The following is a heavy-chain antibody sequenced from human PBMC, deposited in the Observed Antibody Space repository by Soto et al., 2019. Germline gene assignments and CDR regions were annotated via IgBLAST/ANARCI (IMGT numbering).Heavy chain of an antibody. Sequence: GGSLRLSCAASGFTFSSYAMSWVRQAPGKGLEWVSAISGSGGSTYYADSVKGRFTISRDNSKNTPYLQMNSLRAEDTAVYYCAKGLAHYYYGMDVWGQGTTVTVSS. CDR2: ISGSGGST. CDR1: GFTFSSYA. V-gene: IGHV3-23*01. D-gene: IGHD2-21*01. CDR3: AKGLAHYYYGMDV. J-gene: IGHJ6*02.